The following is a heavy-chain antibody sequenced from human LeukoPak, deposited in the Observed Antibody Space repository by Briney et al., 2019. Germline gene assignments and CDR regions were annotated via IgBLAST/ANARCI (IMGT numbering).Heavy chain of an antibody. Sequence: ASVKVSCKASGYTFTGYYMHWVRQAPGQGLEWMGWINPNSGGTNYAQKFQGRVTMTRDTSISIAYMELSRLRSDDTAVYYCATEGVVPAAFDAFDIWGQGTMVTVSS. V-gene: IGHV1-2*02. CDR2: INPNSGGT. D-gene: IGHD2-2*01. CDR3: ATEGVVPAAFDAFDI. CDR1: GYTFTGYY. J-gene: IGHJ3*02.